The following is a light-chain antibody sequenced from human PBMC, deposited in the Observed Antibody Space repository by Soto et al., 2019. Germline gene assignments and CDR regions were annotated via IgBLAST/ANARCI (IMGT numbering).Light chain of an antibody. CDR2: DAS. Sequence: VLSKARGTVSLSTRVGVGLSCSTSQTVRNNYLAWYQPKPGQAPRLLIYDASSRATGIPDRFSGGGSGTDFTLTISRLETEDFAVYYCQQFSSYPLTCGGGTKVDIK. CDR3: QQFSSYPLT. V-gene: IGKV3-20*01. CDR1: QTVRNNY. J-gene: IGKJ4*01.